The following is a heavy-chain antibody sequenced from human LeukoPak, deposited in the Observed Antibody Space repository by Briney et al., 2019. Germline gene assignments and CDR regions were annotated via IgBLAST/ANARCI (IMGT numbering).Heavy chain of an antibody. CDR3: AKDPRRYSRTGGYFDY. CDR1: GFTFSNYG. D-gene: IGHD6-13*01. CDR2: ISYDGSYK. Sequence: GGSLRLSCTASGFTFSNYGMHWVRQAPGKGLEWVAFISYDGSYKYYADSVKGRFTISRGNSKNTLYLQMNSLRAEDTAVYYCAKDPRRYSRTGGYFDYWGQGTLVTVS. J-gene: IGHJ4*02. V-gene: IGHV3-30*18.